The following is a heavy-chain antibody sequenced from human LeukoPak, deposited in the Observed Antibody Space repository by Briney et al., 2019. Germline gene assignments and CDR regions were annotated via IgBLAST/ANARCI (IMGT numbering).Heavy chain of an antibody. J-gene: IGHJ4*02. Sequence: SQTLSLTCSISGGSIESATSYWSWIRQPAGKGLEWIGRTHSSGSTNYNPSLKSRVTISVDTSKNQFSLKLTSVTAADTAVYYCARAGSWQGALDYWGQGTLVTVSA. V-gene: IGHV4-61*02. CDR1: GGSIESATSY. CDR3: ARAGSWQGALDY. D-gene: IGHD6-13*01. CDR2: THSSGST.